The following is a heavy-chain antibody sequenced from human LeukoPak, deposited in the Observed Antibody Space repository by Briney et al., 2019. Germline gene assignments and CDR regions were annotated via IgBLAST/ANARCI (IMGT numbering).Heavy chain of an antibody. Sequence: ASVKVSCKASGYTFNGYYMHWVRQAPGQGLEWMGWINPNSGGTNYAQKFQGRVTMTRDTSISTAYMELSRLRSDDTAVYYCARSTATQYDFWSGYSYFDYWGQGTLVTVSS. CDR2: INPNSGGT. J-gene: IGHJ4*02. V-gene: IGHV1-2*02. CDR1: GYTFNGYY. D-gene: IGHD3-3*01. CDR3: ARSTATQYDFWSGYSYFDY.